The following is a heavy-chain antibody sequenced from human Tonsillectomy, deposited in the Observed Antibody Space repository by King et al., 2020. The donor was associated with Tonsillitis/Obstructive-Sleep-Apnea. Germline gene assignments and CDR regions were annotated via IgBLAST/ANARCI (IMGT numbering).Heavy chain of an antibody. CDR2: IYSSGPT. Sequence: VQLVESGGGLMQPGGSLRLSCAASGFTVSSTYMSWVRQAPGKGLEWVSVIYSSGPTYYADFVKGRFTISRDNSKHTLSLHMNNLRAEDTAIYFCARGDHYRSANYSIGGLLYPWGHGTLVTVSS. D-gene: IGHD3-10*01. V-gene: IGHV3-53*03. CDR1: GFTVSSTY. J-gene: IGHJ5*02. CDR3: ARGDHYRSANYSIGGLLYP.